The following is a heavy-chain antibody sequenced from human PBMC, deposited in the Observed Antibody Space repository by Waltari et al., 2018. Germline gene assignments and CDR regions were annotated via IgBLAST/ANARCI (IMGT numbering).Heavy chain of an antibody. CDR3: ARAYTVSYYYGMDV. CDR2: IYYSGST. CDR1: GGSISSYY. V-gene: IGHV4-59*01. D-gene: IGHD4-17*01. Sequence: QVQLQESGPGLVKPSETLSLTCTVSGGSISSYYWSWIRQPPGKGLEWIGYIYYSGSTNYNPSRKSRVTISVDTSKNQFSLKLSSVTAADTAVYYCARAYTVSYYYGMDVWGQGTTVTVSS. J-gene: IGHJ6*02.